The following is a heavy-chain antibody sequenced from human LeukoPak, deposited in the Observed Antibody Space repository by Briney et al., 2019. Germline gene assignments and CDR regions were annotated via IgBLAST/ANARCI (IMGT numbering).Heavy chain of an antibody. V-gene: IGHV4-39*07. CDR3: ARQLKSRYCYGMGV. Sequence: PSETLSLTCTVSGGSISSSSYYWGWIRQPPGKGLEWIGSIYYSGSTYYNPSLKSRVTISVDTSKNQFSLKLSSVTAADTAVYYCARQLKSRYCYGMGVWGQGTTVTVSS. D-gene: IGHD1-1*01. CDR2: IYYSGST. CDR1: GGSISSSSYY. J-gene: IGHJ6*02.